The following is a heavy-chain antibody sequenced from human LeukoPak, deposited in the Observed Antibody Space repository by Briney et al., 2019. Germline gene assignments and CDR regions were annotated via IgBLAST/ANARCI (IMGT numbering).Heavy chain of an antibody. CDR1: GGSISSYY. V-gene: IGHV4-59*05. CDR2: IYYSGST. Sequence: PSETLSLTXTVSGGSISSYYWSWIRQPPGKGLEWIGSIYYSGSTYYNPSLKSRVTISVDTSKNQFSLKLSSATAADTAVYYCARDRIVVVPAAIYAFDIWGQGTMVTVSS. D-gene: IGHD2-2*01. CDR3: ARDRIVVVPAAIYAFDI. J-gene: IGHJ3*02.